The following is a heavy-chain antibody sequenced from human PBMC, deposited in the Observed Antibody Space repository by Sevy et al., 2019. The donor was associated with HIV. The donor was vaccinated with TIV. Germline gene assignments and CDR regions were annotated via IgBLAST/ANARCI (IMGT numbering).Heavy chain of an antibody. V-gene: IGHV3-30-3*01. J-gene: IGHJ6*02. CDR1: GFTFSSYA. CDR2: ISYDGSNK. CDR3: AREVAAAAPNYCGMDV. Sequence: GGSLRLSCAASGFTFSSYAMHWVRQAPGKGLEWVAVISYDGSNKYYADSVKGRFTISRDNSKNTLYLQMNSLRAEDTAVYYCAREVAAAAPNYCGMDVWGQGTTVTVSS. D-gene: IGHD6-13*01.